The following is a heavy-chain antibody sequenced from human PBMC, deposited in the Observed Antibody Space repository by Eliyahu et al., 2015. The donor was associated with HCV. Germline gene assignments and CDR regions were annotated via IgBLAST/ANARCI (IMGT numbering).Heavy chain of an antibody. CDR1: VFIFNYYN. V-gene: IGHV3-21*02. Sequence: VQLLESGGGLVKPGGSLRLSCAASVFIFNYYNMNWVRQAPGEGLQWISSITSSSSYIYYADSVKGRFNISRDNAKSTLYLQMNNLRAEDTAVYYCARGAYGDYVFDYWGQGTLFPSPQ. CDR3: ARGAYGDYVFDY. CDR2: ITSSSSYI. D-gene: IGHD4-17*01. J-gene: IGHJ4*02.